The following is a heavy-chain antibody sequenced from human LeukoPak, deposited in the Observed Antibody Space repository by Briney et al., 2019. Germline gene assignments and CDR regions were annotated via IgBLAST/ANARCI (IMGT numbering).Heavy chain of an antibody. CDR1: GFTFSGYG. V-gene: IGHV3-33*01. CDR2: IWYDGSNK. J-gene: IGHJ6*02. D-gene: IGHD2-15*01. Sequence: AGGSLRLSCAASGFTFSGYGMHWVRQAPGKGLEWVAVIWYDGSNKYYTDSVKGRFTISRDNAKNSLYLQMNSLRAEDTALYYCARPYCSGGSCPYYYYGMDVWGQGTTVTVSS. CDR3: ARPYCSGGSCPYYYYGMDV.